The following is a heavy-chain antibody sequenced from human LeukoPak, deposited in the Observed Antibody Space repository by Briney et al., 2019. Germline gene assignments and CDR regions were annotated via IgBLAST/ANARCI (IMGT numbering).Heavy chain of an antibody. J-gene: IGHJ4*02. CDR1: GFSFSAYG. CDR2: LPYDGNNK. D-gene: IGHD3-22*01. V-gene: IGHV3-30*02. CDR3: AKDILQYYYDSRGVFDY. Sequence: GGSLRLSCTTSGFSFSAYGMHWVRQAPGKGLEWVAFLPYDGNNKYYADTVEGRFTISRDNSRNTLSLQMNSLRLEDTAVYYCAKDILQYYYDSRGVFDYWGQGTLVTVSS.